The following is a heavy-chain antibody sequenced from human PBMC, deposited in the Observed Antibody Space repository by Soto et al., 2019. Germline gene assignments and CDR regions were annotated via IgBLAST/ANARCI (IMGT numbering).Heavy chain of an antibody. Sequence: GGSLRLSCAASGFTFSSYAMSWVRQAPGKGLEWVSAISGSGGSTYYADSVKGRFTISRDNSKNTLYLQMNSLRAEDTAVYYCAKDRSHRAGLYVYYYGMDVWGQGTTVTVS. CDR1: GFTFSSYA. CDR2: ISGSGGST. CDR3: AKDRSHRAGLYVYYYGMDV. D-gene: IGHD3-16*01. J-gene: IGHJ6*02. V-gene: IGHV3-23*01.